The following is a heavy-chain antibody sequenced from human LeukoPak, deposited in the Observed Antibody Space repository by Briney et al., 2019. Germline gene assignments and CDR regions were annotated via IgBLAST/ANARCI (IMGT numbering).Heavy chain of an antibody. J-gene: IGHJ4*02. CDR3: ARVGDSGYDYYFDY. Sequence: GGSLRLSCAASGFTFSSYAMNWVRQAPGKGLEWVSGIRGSGDTTYYADSVKGRRFTISRDNSKNTLYLQMGSLRAEDMAVYYCARVGDSGYDYYFDYWGQGTLVTVSS. V-gene: IGHV3-23*01. CDR1: GFTFSSYA. CDR2: IRGSGDTT. D-gene: IGHD5-12*01.